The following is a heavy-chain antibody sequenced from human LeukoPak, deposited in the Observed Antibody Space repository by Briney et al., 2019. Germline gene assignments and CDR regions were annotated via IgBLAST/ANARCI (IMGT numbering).Heavy chain of an antibody. D-gene: IGHD3-10*01. Sequence: GGSLRLSCAASGFTFDDYAMHWVRQAPGKGLEWVSGISWNSGSIGYADSVKGRFTSSRDNAKNSLYLQMNSLRAEDTALYYCEKAGVWGQGTLVTVSS. CDR2: ISWNSGSI. V-gene: IGHV3-9*01. CDR1: GFTFDDYA. J-gene: IGHJ4*02. CDR3: EKAGV.